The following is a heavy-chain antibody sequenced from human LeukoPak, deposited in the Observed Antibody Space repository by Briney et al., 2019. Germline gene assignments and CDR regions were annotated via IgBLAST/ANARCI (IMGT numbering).Heavy chain of an antibody. CDR3: ARIYCSSTSCYLDAFDI. J-gene: IGHJ3*02. Sequence: PGGSLRLSCAASGFTFSSYSMNWVRQAPGKGLEWVSSISSSSSYIYYADSVKGRFTISRDNPKNSLYLQMNSLRAEDTAVYYCARIYCSSTSCYLDAFDIWGQGTMVTVSS. D-gene: IGHD2-2*01. CDR1: GFTFSSYS. CDR2: ISSSSSYI. V-gene: IGHV3-21*01.